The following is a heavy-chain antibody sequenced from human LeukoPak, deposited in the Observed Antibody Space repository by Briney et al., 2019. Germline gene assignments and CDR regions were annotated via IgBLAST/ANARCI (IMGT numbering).Heavy chain of an antibody. CDR1: GYTFTGYY. V-gene: IGHV1-2*02. J-gene: IGHJ5*02. Sequence: GASVNVSCKASGYTFTGYYMHWVRQAPGQGLEWMGWINPNSGGTNYAQKFQGRVTMTRDTSISTAYMELSRLRSDDTAVYYCARDKAYQLRFSPGFDPWGQGTLVTVSS. CDR3: ARDKAYQLRFSPGFDP. D-gene: IGHD3-3*01. CDR2: INPNSGGT.